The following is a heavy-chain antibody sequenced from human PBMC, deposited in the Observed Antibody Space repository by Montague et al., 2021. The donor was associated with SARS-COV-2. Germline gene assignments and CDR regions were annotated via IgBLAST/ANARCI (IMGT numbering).Heavy chain of an antibody. J-gene: IGHJ4*02. CDR2: TYYRSRWYN. CDR1: GDSDCVESAS. Sequence: CAISGDSDCVESASCHWIRQSPARGLEELGRTYYRSRWYNDYAVSVRSRITINPDTSTNQFSLQLSSVTPEDTAVYFCARERWAVGVSFDYWGQGTLVTVSS. V-gene: IGHV6-1*01. D-gene: IGHD1-26*01. CDR3: ARERWAVGVSFDY.